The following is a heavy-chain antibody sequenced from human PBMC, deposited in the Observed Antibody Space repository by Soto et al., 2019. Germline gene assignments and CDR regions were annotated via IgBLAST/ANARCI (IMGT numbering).Heavy chain of an antibody. CDR3: ASRGYSPSVRDFDY. D-gene: IGHD3-10*01. J-gene: IGHJ4*02. V-gene: IGHV4-30-2*01. CDR2: IYHSGST. CDR1: GGSISSGGYS. Sequence: TLSLTCAVSGGSISSGGYSWSWIRQPPGKGLEWIGYIYHSGSTYYNPSLKSRVTISVDRSKNQFSLKLSSVTAADTAVYYCASRGYSPSVRDFDYWGQGTLVTVSS.